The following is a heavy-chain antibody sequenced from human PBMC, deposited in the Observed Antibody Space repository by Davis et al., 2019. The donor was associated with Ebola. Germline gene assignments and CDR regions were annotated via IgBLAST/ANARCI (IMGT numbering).Heavy chain of an antibody. Sequence: AASVKVSCKASGGTFSSYAISWVRQAPGQGLEWMGGIIPIFGTANYGQKFQGRVTITADESTSTAYMELSSLRSEDTAVYYCARPTNYYYYGMDVWGQGTTVTVSS. D-gene: IGHD6-6*01. J-gene: IGHJ6*02. CDR3: ARPTNYYYYGMDV. V-gene: IGHV1-69*13. CDR1: GGTFSSYA. CDR2: IIPIFGTA.